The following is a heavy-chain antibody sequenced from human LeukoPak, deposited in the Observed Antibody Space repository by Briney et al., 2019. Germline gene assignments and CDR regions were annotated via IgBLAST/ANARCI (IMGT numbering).Heavy chain of an antibody. D-gene: IGHD3/OR15-3a*01. CDR3: ARDGTGTGLDY. V-gene: IGHV3-33*08. J-gene: IGHJ4*02. CDR1: GFIVSSNY. CDR2: IWYDGSNK. Sequence: KAGGSLRLSCAASGFIVSSNYMNWVRQAPGKGLEWVAVIWYDGSNKYYADSVKGRFTISRDNSKNTLYLQMNSLRAEDTAVYYCARDGTGTGLDYWGQGTLVTVSS.